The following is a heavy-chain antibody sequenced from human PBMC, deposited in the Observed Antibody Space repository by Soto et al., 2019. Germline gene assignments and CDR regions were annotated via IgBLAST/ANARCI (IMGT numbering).Heavy chain of an antibody. CDR2: IWYDGSNK. CDR3: ARGISRLLGYCSSTSCYFPFDY. J-gene: IGHJ4*02. CDR1: GFTFSSYG. V-gene: IGHV3-33*01. D-gene: IGHD2-2*01. Sequence: GSLRLSCAASGFTFSSYGMHWVRQAPGKGLEWVAVIWYDGSNKYYADSVKGRFTISRDNSKNTLYLQMNSLRAEDTAVYYCARGISRLLGYCSSTSCYFPFDYWGQGTLVTVSS.